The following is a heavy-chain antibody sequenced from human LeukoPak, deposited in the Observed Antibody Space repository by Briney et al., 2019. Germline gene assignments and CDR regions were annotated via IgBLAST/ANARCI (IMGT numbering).Heavy chain of an antibody. CDR3: ARDLGARITMIVAGSHYYGMDV. D-gene: IGHD3-22*01. CDR1: GFTFSSYW. V-gene: IGHV3-7*01. Sequence: GGSLRLSCAASGFTFSSYWMSWVRQAPGKGLEWVANIKQDGSEKYYVDSVKGRFTISRDNAKNSLYLQMNSLRAEDTAVYYCARDLGARITMIVAGSHYYGMDVWGQGTTVTVSS. CDR2: IKQDGSEK. J-gene: IGHJ6*02.